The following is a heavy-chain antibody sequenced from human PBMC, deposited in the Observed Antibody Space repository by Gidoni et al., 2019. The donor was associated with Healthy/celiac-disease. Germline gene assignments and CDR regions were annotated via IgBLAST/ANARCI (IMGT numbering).Heavy chain of an antibody. CDR1: GFTFSSYS. J-gene: IGHJ4*02. V-gene: IGHV3-21*01. Sequence: EVQLVESGGGLVKPGGSLSLSCAASGFTFSSYSMNWVRQAPGKALEWVSAISSSSSYIYYAYSVKGRFTISRDNAKNSLYLQMNSLRAEDTAVYYCARGRAAAGNWGQGTLVTVSS. D-gene: IGHD6-13*01. CDR3: ARGRAAAGN. CDR2: ISSSSSYI.